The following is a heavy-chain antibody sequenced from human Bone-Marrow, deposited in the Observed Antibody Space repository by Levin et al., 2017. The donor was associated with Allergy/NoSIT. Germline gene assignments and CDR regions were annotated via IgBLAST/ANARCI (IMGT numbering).Heavy chain of an antibody. CDR2: INPEGSQK. CDR1: GFTFSSSW. Sequence: GGSLRLSCEASGFTFSSSWMTWVRQAPGKGLEWVTTINPEGSQKDYVDSVKGRFSISRDNAEKSLYLQMNSLRVEDTAVYYCARDPAFSAFDYWGQGTLVTVSS. J-gene: IGHJ4*02. CDR3: ARDPAFSAFDY. V-gene: IGHV3-7*01.